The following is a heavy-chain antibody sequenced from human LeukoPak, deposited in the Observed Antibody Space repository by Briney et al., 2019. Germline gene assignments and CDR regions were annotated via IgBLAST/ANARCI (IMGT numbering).Heavy chain of an antibody. CDR1: GFTFRSYA. D-gene: IGHD1-26*01. Sequence: GGSLRLSCAPSGFTFRSYAMSWVRQAPGKGVEGVSGISDSGDITYYADSVKGRFTISRDNSKNTLYVPMNSLRVEDTAVYYCAKDRRGGSYYAATLDIWGQGTMVTVSS. CDR2: ISDSGDIT. V-gene: IGHV3-23*01. J-gene: IGHJ3*02. CDR3: AKDRRGGSYYAATLDI.